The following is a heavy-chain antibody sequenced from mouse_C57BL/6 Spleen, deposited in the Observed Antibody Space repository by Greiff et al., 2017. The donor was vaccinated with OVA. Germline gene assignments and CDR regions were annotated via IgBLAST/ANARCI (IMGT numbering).Heavy chain of an antibody. V-gene: IGHV5-17*01. Sequence: EVKLMESGGGLVKPGGSLKLSCAASGFTFSDYGMHWVRQAPEKGLEWVAYISSGSSTIYYADTVKGRFTISRDNAKNTLFLQMTSLRSEDTAMYYCARGYGYDFAWFAYWGQGTLVTVSA. CDR3: ARGYGYDFAWFAY. CDR2: ISSGSSTI. D-gene: IGHD2-2*01. CDR1: GFTFSDYG. J-gene: IGHJ3*01.